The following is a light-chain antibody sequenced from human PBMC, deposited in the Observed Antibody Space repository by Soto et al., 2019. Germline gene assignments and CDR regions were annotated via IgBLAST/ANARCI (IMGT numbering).Light chain of an antibody. CDR1: RSLTRW. V-gene: IGKV1-5*03. CDR3: QQYSTFWT. J-gene: IGKJ1*01. Sequence: DLQISQSPSTLSAPAGHTVPLSCRASRSLTRWVAWYHQKPGKAPKLLIYETSILYTEVPSRFSGSGSGTDFTLTISSLKPDDIGTYYCQQYSTFWTFGQGTKVDIK. CDR2: ETS.